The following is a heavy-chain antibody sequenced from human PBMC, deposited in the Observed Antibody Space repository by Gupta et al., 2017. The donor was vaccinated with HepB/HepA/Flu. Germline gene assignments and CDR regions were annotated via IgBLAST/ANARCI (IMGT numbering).Heavy chain of an antibody. J-gene: IGHJ3*02. CDR2: ISSSNNYI. CDR1: GFIFSSYS. CDR3: AKGMNFDSSGIDAFDI. V-gene: IGHV3-21*01. Sequence: EVHLVESGGGLVKPGGSLRPSCAASGFIFSSYSMNWVRQAPGKGLEWVSSISSSNNYIYYADSVKGRFTISRDNAKSSLYLQMNSLRAEDTAVYYCAKGMNFDSSGIDAFDIWGQGTMVTVSS. D-gene: IGHD3-22*01.